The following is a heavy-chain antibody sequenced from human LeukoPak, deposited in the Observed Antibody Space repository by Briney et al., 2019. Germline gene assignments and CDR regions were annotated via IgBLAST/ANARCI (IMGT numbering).Heavy chain of an antibody. CDR3: AIPRVEMATSDAFDI. J-gene: IGHJ3*02. D-gene: IGHD5-24*01. Sequence: PSETLSLTCTVSGGSISSYYWSWIRQPPGKGLEWIGYIYYSGSTIYNPSLKSRVTISIDTSKNQFSLKLNSVTAADTAVYYCAIPRVEMATSDAFDIWGQGTIVTVSS. V-gene: IGHV4-59*01. CDR1: GGSISSYY. CDR2: IYYSGST.